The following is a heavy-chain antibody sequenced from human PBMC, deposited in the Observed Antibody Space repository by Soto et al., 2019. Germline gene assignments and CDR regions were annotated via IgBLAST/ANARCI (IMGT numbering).Heavy chain of an antibody. J-gene: IGHJ4*02. CDR1: GFTFSDYY. CDR3: GIDLEVGAYLDFFDY. V-gene: IGHV3-11*05. CDR2: ISANSVYI. D-gene: IGHD1-26*01. Sequence: GGSLTLSCAASGFTFSDYYLSWIRQSPGKGLEWVSYISANSVYIKYADYVRGRFTISSANAKNLLYMLMNRLRAEATAEYYCGIDLEVGAYLDFFDYWGQGILVTVSS.